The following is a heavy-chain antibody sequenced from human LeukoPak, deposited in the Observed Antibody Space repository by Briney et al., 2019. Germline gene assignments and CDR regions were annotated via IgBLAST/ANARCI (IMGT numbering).Heavy chain of an antibody. D-gene: IGHD5-18*01. Sequence: GASVMVSCKASGGTFSSYAISWVRQAPGQGLEWMGGIIPIFGTANYAQKFQGRVTITADESTSTAYMELSSLRSEDTAVYYCATADVDTAMVIAFDIWGQGTMVTVSS. V-gene: IGHV1-69*13. CDR3: ATADVDTAMVIAFDI. J-gene: IGHJ3*02. CDR1: GGTFSSYA. CDR2: IIPIFGTA.